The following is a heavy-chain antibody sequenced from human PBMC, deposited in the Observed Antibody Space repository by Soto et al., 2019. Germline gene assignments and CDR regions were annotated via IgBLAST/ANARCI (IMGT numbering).Heavy chain of an antibody. Sequence: ASVKVSCKASGYTFTSYGISWVRQAPGQGFEWMGWISAYNGNTNYAQKLQGRVTTTTDTSTSTAYMELRSLRSDDTAVYYCARSPSTEYYDFWSGPRENWFDPWGQGTLVTVSS. CDR1: GYTFTSYG. V-gene: IGHV1-18*01. CDR2: ISAYNGNT. J-gene: IGHJ5*02. D-gene: IGHD3-3*01. CDR3: ARSPSTEYYDFWSGPRENWFDP.